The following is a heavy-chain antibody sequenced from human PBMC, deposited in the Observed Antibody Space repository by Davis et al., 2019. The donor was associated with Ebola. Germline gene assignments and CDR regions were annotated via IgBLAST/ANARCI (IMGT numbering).Heavy chain of an antibody. J-gene: IGHJ4*02. Sequence: GESLKISCAASGFTFDDYGMNWVRQAPGKGLEWVSSISSSSSYIYYADSVKGRFTISSDNAKNSLYLQMNSLRDEDTAVYYCARGHCSGGSCYFSGYFDYWGQGTLVTVSS. V-gene: IGHV3-21*01. CDR2: ISSSSSYI. D-gene: IGHD2-15*01. CDR3: ARGHCSGGSCYFSGYFDY. CDR1: GFTFDDYG.